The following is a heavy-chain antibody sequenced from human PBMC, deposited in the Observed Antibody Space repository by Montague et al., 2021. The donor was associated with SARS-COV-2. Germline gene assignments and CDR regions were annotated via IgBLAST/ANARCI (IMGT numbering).Heavy chain of an antibody. V-gene: IGHV3-7*01. CDR1: GFTFSSYW. Sequence: SLRLSCAASGFTFSSYWMSWVRQAPGKGLEWVANIKQDGSEKYYVDSVKGRFTISRDNAKNSLYLQMNSLRAKDTAVYYCARDFYGSGSSYYYYGMDVWGQGTTVTVSS. J-gene: IGHJ6*02. CDR2: IKQDGSEK. D-gene: IGHD3-10*01. CDR3: ARDFYGSGSSYYYYGMDV.